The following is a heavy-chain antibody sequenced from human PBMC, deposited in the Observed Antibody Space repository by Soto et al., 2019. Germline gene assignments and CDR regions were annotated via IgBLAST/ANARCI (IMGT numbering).Heavy chain of an antibody. V-gene: IGHV3-30-3*01. J-gene: IGHJ6*02. CDR2: ISYDGSNK. Sequence: GGSLRLSCAASGFTFSSYAMHWVRQAPGKGLEWVAVISYDGSNKYYADSVKGRFTISRDNSKNTLYLQMNSLRDEDTAVYYCARVAGSGGEPTSITIFGVVADYYYYGMDVWGQGTTVTVSS. D-gene: IGHD3-3*01. CDR3: ARVAGSGGEPTSITIFGVVADYYYYGMDV. CDR1: GFTFSSYA.